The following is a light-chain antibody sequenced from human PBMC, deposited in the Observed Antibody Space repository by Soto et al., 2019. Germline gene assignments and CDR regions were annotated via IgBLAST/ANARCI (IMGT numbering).Light chain of an antibody. Sequence: EVVLTQSPGTLSLSPGERATLSCRASQSVTNNYFAWYQQKPGQGPRLLIFGSSDRATGIPDRFSGSGSGTDFTLTISRLEPEDFAVYYCQQYGSLPPYTFGQGTKLEIK. V-gene: IGKV3-20*01. CDR1: QSVTNNY. CDR3: QQYGSLPPYT. J-gene: IGKJ2*01. CDR2: GSS.